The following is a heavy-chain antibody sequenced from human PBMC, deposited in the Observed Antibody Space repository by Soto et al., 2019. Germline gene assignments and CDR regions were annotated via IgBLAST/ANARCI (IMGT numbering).Heavy chain of an antibody. CDR2: IFSNDEK. Sequence: SGPTLVNPTETLTLTCTVSGFSLSNPRMGVSWIRQPPGKALEWLAHIFSNDEKSYSTSLKSRLTISRDTSKSQVVLTMTNMDPVDTATYYCARIQRISMIVVSKPYFDYWGQGALVTVSS. CDR1: GFSLSNPRMG. J-gene: IGHJ4*02. CDR3: ARIQRISMIVVSKPYFDY. D-gene: IGHD3-22*01. V-gene: IGHV2-26*01.